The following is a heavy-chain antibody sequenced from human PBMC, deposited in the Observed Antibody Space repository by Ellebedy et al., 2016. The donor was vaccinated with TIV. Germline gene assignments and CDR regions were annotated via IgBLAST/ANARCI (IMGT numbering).Heavy chain of an antibody. CDR1: GFTFSSYT. CDR2: IGGTGST. CDR3: AKRDGIPSFDY. J-gene: IGHJ4*02. D-gene: IGHD1-26*01. Sequence: GESLKISCAASGFTFSSYTMSWVRQAPGKGLEWGSSIGGTGSTFYVDSVKGRFAISRDNTKNTLFLQMNSLRAEDTAVYYCAKRDGIPSFDYWGQGTLVTVSS. V-gene: IGHV3-23*01.